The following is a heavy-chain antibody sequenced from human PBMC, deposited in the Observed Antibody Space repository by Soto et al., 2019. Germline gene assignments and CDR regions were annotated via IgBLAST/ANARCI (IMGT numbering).Heavy chain of an antibody. J-gene: IGHJ4*02. CDR2: TSAHKGNT. CDR1: GYTFTSYG. Sequence: QVHLVQSGAEVKKPGASVKVSCKASGYTFTSYGITCVRQAPGQGLEWMGWTSAHKGNTDHAQKLQGRVIVNRDTSTSTAYMELRSLRSDDTAEYYWARGTYGDYWGQGARVTVSS. CDR3: ARGTYGDY. D-gene: IGHD4-17*01. V-gene: IGHV1-18*01.